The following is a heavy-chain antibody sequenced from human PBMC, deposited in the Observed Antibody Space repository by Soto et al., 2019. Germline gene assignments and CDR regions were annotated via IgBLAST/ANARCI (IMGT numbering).Heavy chain of an antibody. CDR3: ARGRKSVWFGELHYYYHYMDV. D-gene: IGHD3-10*01. CDR2: ISSDGYST. V-gene: IGHV3-64*01. CDR1: GFTFNSYT. Sequence: GGSLRLSCAVSGFTFNSYTMHWVRQAPGKGLEDVSAISSDGYSTYYANSVKGRFTISRDNSKNTLYLQMGSLGAEDMAVYYCARGRKSVWFGELHYYYHYMDVWGKGTTVTVSS. J-gene: IGHJ6*03.